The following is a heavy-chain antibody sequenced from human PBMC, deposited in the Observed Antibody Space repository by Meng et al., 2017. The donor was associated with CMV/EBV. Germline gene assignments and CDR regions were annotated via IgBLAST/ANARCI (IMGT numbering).Heavy chain of an antibody. CDR2: IDEDGSRT. V-gene: IGHV3-74*01. CDR1: GVNFRTYW. D-gene: IGHD1-26*01. J-gene: IGHJ4*02. Sequence: SGVNFRTYWMNWVRQAPGKGLVWVSRIDEDGSRTNYADSVKGRFSIFRDNARNTVYLQMNSLRVDDTAVYYCVKESAAVGTYYFDYWGQGTLVTVSS. CDR3: VKESAAVGTYYFDY.